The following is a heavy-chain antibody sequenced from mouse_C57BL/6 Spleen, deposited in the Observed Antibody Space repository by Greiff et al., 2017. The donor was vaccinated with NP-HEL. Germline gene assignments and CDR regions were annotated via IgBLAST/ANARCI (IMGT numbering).Heavy chain of an antibody. V-gene: IGHV1-7*01. J-gene: IGHJ2*01. CDR2: MNPSSGYT. Sequence: VQLQQSGAELAKPGASVKLSCKASGDTFTSYWMHWVKQRPGQGLEWIGYMNPSSGYTKYNQKFKDKATLTADKSSSTAYMQLSSLTYEDSAVYYCARAYYDYDEGFDYWGQGTTLTVSS. CDR1: GDTFTSYW. CDR3: ARAYYDYDEGFDY. D-gene: IGHD2-4*01.